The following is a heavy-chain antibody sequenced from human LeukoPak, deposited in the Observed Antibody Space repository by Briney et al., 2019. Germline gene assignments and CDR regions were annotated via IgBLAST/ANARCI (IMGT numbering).Heavy chain of an antibody. CDR3: AKTTGARIAAAGNDFDY. CDR2: ISYDGSNK. J-gene: IGHJ4*02. V-gene: IGHV3-30*18. D-gene: IGHD6-13*01. Sequence: GGSLRLSCAASGFTFSSYEMNWVRQAPGKGLEWVAVISYDGSNKYYADSVKGRFTISRDNSKNTLYLQMNSLRAEDTAVYYCAKTTGARIAAAGNDFDYWGQGTLVTVSS. CDR1: GFTFSSYE.